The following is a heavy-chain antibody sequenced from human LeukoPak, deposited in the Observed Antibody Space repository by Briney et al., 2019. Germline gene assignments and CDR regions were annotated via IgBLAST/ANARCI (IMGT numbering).Heavy chain of an antibody. V-gene: IGHV3-74*01. D-gene: IGHD1-26*01. CDR3: ARGGIITSYAFEI. CDR1: GGSFSGYY. J-gene: IGHJ3*02. CDR2: INTDGSST. Sequence: PSETLSLTCAVYGGSFSGYYWSWIRQPPGKGLVWVSRINTDGSSTSYADSVKGRFTISRDNAKDTLYLQMNSLRAEDTAVYYCARGGIITSYAFEIWGQGAMVTVSS.